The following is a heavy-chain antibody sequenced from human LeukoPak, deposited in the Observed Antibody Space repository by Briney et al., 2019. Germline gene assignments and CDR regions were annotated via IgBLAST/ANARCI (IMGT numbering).Heavy chain of an antibody. J-gene: IGHJ5*02. V-gene: IGHV4-59*01. CDR3: VKGRDTGMA. Sequence: NASETLSLTCTVSGASIITYYWSWIRQSPGKGLEWIGYVYYTGSTNYNPSLKSRVTMSVDTSKNQFSLKLSSVTAADTAVYYCVKGRDTGMAWGQGTLVTVSS. CDR1: GASIITYY. D-gene: IGHD5-18*01. CDR2: VYYTGST.